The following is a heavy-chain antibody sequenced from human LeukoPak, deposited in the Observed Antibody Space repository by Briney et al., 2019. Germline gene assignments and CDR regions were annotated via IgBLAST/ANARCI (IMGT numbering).Heavy chain of an antibody. D-gene: IGHD2-2*01. CDR2: IYTSGST. J-gene: IGHJ4*02. V-gene: IGHV4-61*02. CDR3: ASSPSLGYCSSTSCFWTK. CDR1: GGSISSGDYY. Sequence: SETLSLTCSVSGGSISSGDYYWSWIRQPAGKGLEWIGRIYTSGSTYYNPSLKSRVTISVDTSRNQFSLKLSSVTAADTAVYYCASSPSLGYCSSTSCFWTKWGQGTLVTVSS.